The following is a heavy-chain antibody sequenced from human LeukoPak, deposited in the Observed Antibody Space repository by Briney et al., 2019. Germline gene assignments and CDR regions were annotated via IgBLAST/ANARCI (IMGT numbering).Heavy chain of an antibody. CDR1: GFTFSTYA. CDR3: AKSHGSPDY. J-gene: IGHJ4*02. Sequence: GGSLRLSCTASGFTFSTYAMSWVRQAPGKGLEWVSAISGSGGSTYYAESVRGRVSISRDNSENTLYLQMNSLRVEDTAVYYCAKSHGSPDYWGQGTLVTVSS. V-gene: IGHV3-23*01. CDR2: ISGSGGST.